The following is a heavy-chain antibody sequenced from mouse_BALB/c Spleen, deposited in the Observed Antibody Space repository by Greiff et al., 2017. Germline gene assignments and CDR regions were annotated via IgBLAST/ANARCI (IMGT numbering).Heavy chain of an antibody. CDR1: GFAFSSYD. V-gene: IGHV5-12-1*01. CDR3: ARQDGNYFAY. D-gene: IGHD2-1*01. J-gene: IGHJ3*01. CDR2: ISSGGGST. Sequence: EVKLEESGGGLVKPGGSLKLSCAASGFAFSSYDMSWVRQTPEKRLEWVAYISSGGGSTYYPDTVKGRFTISRDNAKNTLYLQMSSLKSEDTAMYYSARQDGNYFAYWGQGTLVTVSA.